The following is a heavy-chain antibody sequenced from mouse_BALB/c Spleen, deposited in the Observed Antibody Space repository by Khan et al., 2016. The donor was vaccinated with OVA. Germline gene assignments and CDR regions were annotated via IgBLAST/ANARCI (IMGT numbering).Heavy chain of an antibody. CDR3: ARIYGGDFDY. CDR2: ISYSGNT. J-gene: IGHJ2*01. D-gene: IGHD1-1*01. Sequence: EVQLVESGPGLVKPSQSLSLTCTVTGYSITSDYAWNWIRQFPGNKLECMGYISYSGNTKYNPSLKSRISITRDTSENQFFLQLNSVTIEDTATYYCARIYGGDFDYWGQGTNLTVSS. V-gene: IGHV3-2*02. CDR1: GYSITSDYA.